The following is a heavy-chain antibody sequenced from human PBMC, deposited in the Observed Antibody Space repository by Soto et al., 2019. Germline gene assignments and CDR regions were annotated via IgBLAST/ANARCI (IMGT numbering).Heavy chain of an antibody. V-gene: IGHV3-30-3*01. CDR3: ARAIETAMDPCDY. J-gene: IGHJ4*02. Sequence: GGSRRRSCAASGFSFTTYAMHWVRQAPGKGLEWVAAISDDGSIKYYADSVKGRFTISRDNSKNTFYLQMNSLRGDDTALYYCARAIETAMDPCDYWGQGALVTVSS. CDR1: GFSFTTYA. D-gene: IGHD5-18*01. CDR2: ISDDGSIK.